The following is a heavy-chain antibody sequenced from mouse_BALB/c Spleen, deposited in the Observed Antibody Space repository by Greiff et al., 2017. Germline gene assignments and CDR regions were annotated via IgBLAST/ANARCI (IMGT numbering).Heavy chain of an antibody. CDR1: GFTFSSFG. Sequence: VQMKESGGGLVQPGGSRKLSCAASGFTFSSFGMHWVRQAPEKGLEWVAYISSGSSTIYYADTVKGRFTISRDNPKNTLFLQMTSLRSEDTAMYYCARSVGYFDYWGQGTTLTVSS. J-gene: IGHJ2*01. CDR3: ARSVGYFDY. CDR2: ISSGSSTI. V-gene: IGHV5-17*02.